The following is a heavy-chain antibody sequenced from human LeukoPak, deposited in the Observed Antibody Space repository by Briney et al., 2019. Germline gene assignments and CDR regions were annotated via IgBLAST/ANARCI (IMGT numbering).Heavy chain of an antibody. D-gene: IGHD3-22*01. V-gene: IGHV5-51*01. Sequence: GESLKISCKGSGYSFTSYWIGWVRQMPGKGLEWMGFIYPGDSATRYSPSFQGQVTISADKSISTAYLQWSSLRASDTAMYYCARQDYVSGGYYWFDPWGQGTLVTVSS. CDR2: IYPGDSAT. J-gene: IGHJ5*02. CDR1: GYSFTSYW. CDR3: ARQDYVSGGYYWFDP.